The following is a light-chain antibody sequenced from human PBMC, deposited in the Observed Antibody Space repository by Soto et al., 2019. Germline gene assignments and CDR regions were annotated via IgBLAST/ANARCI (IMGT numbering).Light chain of an antibody. J-gene: IGKJ5*01. V-gene: IGKV1-5*03. CDR2: KAS. CDR1: QSINSW. CDR3: QQSYSSPIT. Sequence: DNQMTQSPSTLSASVGDRVTISCRASQSINSWLAWYQQKPGKAPKLLIYKASSLEGGVPSRFSGSESGTEFTLTISSLQPEDFATYYCQQSYSSPITFGQGTRLEIK.